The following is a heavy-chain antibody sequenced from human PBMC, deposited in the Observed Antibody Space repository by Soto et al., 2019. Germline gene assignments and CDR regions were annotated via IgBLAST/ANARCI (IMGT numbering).Heavy chain of an antibody. Sequence: EVRLVESGGGLVQPGGSLRLSCVASGFTFTSYWMSWVRQAPGKGLEWVANIKGDGSEKRYVDSVKGRLTISRDNAKNSVYLQMTSLRVEDTALYYCGRDEVRNGVGVWGQGTTVTVSS. CDR2: IKGDGSEK. CDR1: GFTFTSYW. V-gene: IGHV3-7*01. J-gene: IGHJ6*02. CDR3: GRDEVRNGVGV.